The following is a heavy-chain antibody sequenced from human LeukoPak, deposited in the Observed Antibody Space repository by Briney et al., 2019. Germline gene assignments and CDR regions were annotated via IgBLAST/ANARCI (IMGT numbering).Heavy chain of an antibody. CDR2: INPSGGST. CDR1: GYTFTSYY. J-gene: IGHJ5*02. Sequence: ASVKVSCKASGYTFTSYYMHWVRQAPGQGLEWMGIINPSGGSTSYAQKFQGRVTMTRDTSTSTVYMELSSLRSEDTAVYYCARDALPYDFWSGRKEPYNWFDPWGQGTLVTVSS. V-gene: IGHV1-46*01. D-gene: IGHD3-3*01. CDR3: ARDALPYDFWSGRKEPYNWFDP.